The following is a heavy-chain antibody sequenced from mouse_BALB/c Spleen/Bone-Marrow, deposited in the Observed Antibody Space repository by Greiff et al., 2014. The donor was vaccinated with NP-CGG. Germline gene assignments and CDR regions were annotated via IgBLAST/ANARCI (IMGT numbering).Heavy chain of an antibody. V-gene: IGHV14-3*02. J-gene: IGHJ2*01. CDR1: DFNFKDTY. Sequence: VQLKESGAELVKPGASVKLSCTASDFNFKDTYMHWVNQRPEQGLEWIGRIDPANGNTKYDPKFQGKATITADTSSNTAYLQLSSLTSEDTAVYYCARFQLLRSRGLDYWGQGTTLTVSS. CDR3: ARFQLLRSRGLDY. CDR2: IDPANGNT. D-gene: IGHD1-1*01.